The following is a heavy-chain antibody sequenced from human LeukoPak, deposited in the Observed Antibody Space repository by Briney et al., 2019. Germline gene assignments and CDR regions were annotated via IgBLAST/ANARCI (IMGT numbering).Heavy chain of an antibody. CDR3: VRLLEGDYHYDY. CDR2: IRPNNGGT. D-gene: IGHD4-17*01. Sequence: ASVKVSCKAFGYTLSDYYIQWLRQAPGQGLEWVGWIRPNNGGTHSAQKFQGRVSMTKDASINAAYMELNSLTSDDTAVYFCVRLLEGDYHYDYWGQETLVIVSS. J-gene: IGHJ4*02. V-gene: IGHV1-2*02. CDR1: GYTLSDYY.